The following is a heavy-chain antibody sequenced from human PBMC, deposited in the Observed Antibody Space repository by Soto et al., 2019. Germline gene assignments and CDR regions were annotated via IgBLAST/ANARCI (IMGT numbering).Heavy chain of an antibody. D-gene: IGHD3-10*01. CDR3: ARLGDYGSGSY. CDR2: ISDGVTTT. J-gene: IGHJ4*02. CDR1: GFSFSSFS. Sequence: EVHLVESGGDLVQPGGSLRLSCAASGFSFSSFSMNWVRQAPRKGLEWVSYISDGVTTTYYADSVKGRFTISRDDAKNALLLQMNSLQDEDTAVYYCARLGDYGSGSYWGQGTLVTVSS. V-gene: IGHV3-48*02.